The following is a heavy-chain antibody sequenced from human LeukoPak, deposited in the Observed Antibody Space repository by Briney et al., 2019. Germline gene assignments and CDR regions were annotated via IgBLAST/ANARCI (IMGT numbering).Heavy chain of an antibody. CDR2: IYTSGTT. J-gene: IGHJ3*02. Sequence: SETLSLTCTVSGGSIGTYYWSWIRQPAGKAPEWIGRIYTSGTTNYNPSLKNRVTMSVDTSKNHFSLTLTSVTAADTAVYYCARGGRGEVGLLRSGYAFDIWGRGTMAAVSS. V-gene: IGHV4-4*07. CDR3: ARGGRGEVGLLRSGYAFDI. D-gene: IGHD5-12*01. CDR1: GGSIGTYY.